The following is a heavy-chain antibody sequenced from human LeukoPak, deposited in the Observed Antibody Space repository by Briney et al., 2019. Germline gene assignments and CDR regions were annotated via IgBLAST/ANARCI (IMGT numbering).Heavy chain of an antibody. V-gene: IGHV1-46*01. CDR1: GYRCTSHH. D-gene: IGHD5-12*01. J-gene: IGHJ4*02. CDR2: INPTGTAT. Sequence: ASVKVSCKASGYRCTSHHMHWVRQAPGQGLEWMGIINPTGTATRFAQNFQGRVTLTRDTSTSTDYMEVRSLRSDDTAVYYCARDFSGSWTWDYWGQGTLVTVSS. CDR3: ARDFSGSWTWDY.